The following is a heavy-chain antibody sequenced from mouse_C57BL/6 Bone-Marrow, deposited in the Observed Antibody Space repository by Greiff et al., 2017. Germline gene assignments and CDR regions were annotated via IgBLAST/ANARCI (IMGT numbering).Heavy chain of an antibody. V-gene: IGHV1-52*01. D-gene: IGHD1-1*01. J-gene: IGHJ1*03. CDR3: ARELLRYRDWDFDV. Sequence: QVQLQQPGAELVRPGSSVKLSCKASGYTFTSYWMHWVKQRPIQGLEWIGNIDPSDSETHYNQKFKDKATLTVDNSSSTAYMQLSSLTSEDSAVYYGARELLRYRDWDFDVWGTGTTVTVSS. CDR2: IDPSDSET. CDR1: GYTFTSYW.